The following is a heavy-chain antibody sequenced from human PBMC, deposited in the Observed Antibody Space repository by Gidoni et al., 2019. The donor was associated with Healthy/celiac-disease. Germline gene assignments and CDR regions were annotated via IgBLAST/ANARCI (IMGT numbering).Heavy chain of an antibody. CDR3: ARELVPAVFLSNDAFDI. CDR2: INPSGGST. CDR1: GYTFTSYY. V-gene: IGHV1-46*01. J-gene: IGHJ3*02. D-gene: IGHD2-2*01. Sequence: QVQLVQSGAEVKKPGASVKVSCKASGYTFTSYYMHWVRQAPGQGLEWMGIINPSGGSTSYAQKFQGRVTMTRDTSTSTVYMELSSLRSEDTAVYYCARELVPAVFLSNDAFDIWGQGTMVTVSS.